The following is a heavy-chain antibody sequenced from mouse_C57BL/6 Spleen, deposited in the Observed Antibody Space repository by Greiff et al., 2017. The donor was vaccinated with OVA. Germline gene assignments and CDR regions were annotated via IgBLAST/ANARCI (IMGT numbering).Heavy chain of an antibody. CDR2: IDPSDSET. Sequence: QVQLQQPGAELVRPGSSVKLSCKASGYTFTSYWMHWVKQRPIQGLEWIGNIDPSDSETHYNQKFKDKATLTVDKSSSTAYMQLSSLTSEDSAVYYCARGYYGSSLYYAMDDWGQGTSVTVSS. J-gene: IGHJ4*01. D-gene: IGHD1-1*01. V-gene: IGHV1-52*01. CDR1: GYTFTSYW. CDR3: ARGYYGSSLYYAMDD.